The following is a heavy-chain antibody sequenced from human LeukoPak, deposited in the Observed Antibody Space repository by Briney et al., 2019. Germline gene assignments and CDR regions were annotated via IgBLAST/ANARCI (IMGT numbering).Heavy chain of an antibody. D-gene: IGHD3-10*01. J-gene: IGHJ4*02. V-gene: IGHV3-23*01. CDR3: AKGTLWFGELSNYFDY. Sequence: GGSLRLPCAASGFTFSSYAMSWVRQAPGKGLEWVSAISGSGGSTYYADSVKGRFTISRDNSKNTLYLQMNSLRAEDTAVYYCAKGTLWFGELSNYFDYWGQGTLVTVSS. CDR1: GFTFSSYA. CDR2: ISGSGGST.